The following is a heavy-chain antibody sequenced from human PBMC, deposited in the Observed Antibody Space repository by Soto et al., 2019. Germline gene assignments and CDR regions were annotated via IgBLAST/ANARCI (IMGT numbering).Heavy chain of an antibody. V-gene: IGHV3-20*01. CDR2: INWNGGST. J-gene: IGHJ6*02. Sequence: GGSLRLSCAASGFTFDGYAMSWVRQAPGKGLEWVSGINWNGGSTGYADSVKGRFTISRDNAKNSLYLQMNRLRAEDADVYDCAVQDDYSFGMDVWGQGTTVTVSS. CDR3: AVQDDYSFGMDV. CDR1: GFTFDGYA. D-gene: IGHD2-15*01.